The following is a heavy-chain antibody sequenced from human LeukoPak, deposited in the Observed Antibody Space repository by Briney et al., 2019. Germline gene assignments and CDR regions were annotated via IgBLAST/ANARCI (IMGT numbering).Heavy chain of an antibody. V-gene: IGHV4-61*02. D-gene: IGHD6-13*01. J-gene: IGHJ6*03. CDR1: GGSISSGGYY. Sequence: SETLSLTCTVSGGSISSGGYYWSWIRQPAGKGLEWIGRIYTSGSTNYNPSLKSRVTISVDTSKNQFSLKLSSVTAADTAVYYCAGQQLVFYYYYYMDVWGKGTTVTVSS. CDR2: IYTSGST. CDR3: AGQQLVFYYYYYMDV.